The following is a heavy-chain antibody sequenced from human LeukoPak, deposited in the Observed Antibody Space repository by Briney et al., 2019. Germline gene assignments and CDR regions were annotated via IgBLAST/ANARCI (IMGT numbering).Heavy chain of an antibody. Sequence: SETLSLTCAVYGGSFSAYYCHWIREPPGKGLEWIGEISHSGSTKYYPSLERRVTISIDTSRNQFSLKLSSATAADTAVYYCFLWDTVLSRDYWGQGTLVTVSS. CDR3: FLWDTVLSRDY. CDR2: ISHSGST. V-gene: IGHV4-34*01. CDR1: GGSFSAYY. J-gene: IGHJ4*02. D-gene: IGHD4-23*01.